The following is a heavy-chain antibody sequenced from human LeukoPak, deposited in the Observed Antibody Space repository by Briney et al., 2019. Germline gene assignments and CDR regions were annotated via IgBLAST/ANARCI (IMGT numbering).Heavy chain of an antibody. D-gene: IGHD3-16*02. CDR1: GYTLTELF. Sequence: ASVKVSCKVSGYTLTELFMHWVRQAPGKGLEWMGGFDPEDGETVYAQRFQGRVTMTEDTSTDTAYMELSSLRSEDTAVYYCATGSLRLGEFSLGYWGRGTLVTVSS. CDR3: ATGSLRLGEFSLGY. J-gene: IGHJ4*02. V-gene: IGHV1-24*01. CDR2: FDPEDGET.